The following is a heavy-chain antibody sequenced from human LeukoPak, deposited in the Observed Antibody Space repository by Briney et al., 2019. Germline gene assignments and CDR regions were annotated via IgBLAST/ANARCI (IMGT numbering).Heavy chain of an antibody. D-gene: IGHD3-22*01. J-gene: IGHJ4*02. CDR1: GGSISSYY. V-gene: IGHV4-4*09. CDR3: ARRHDSSGYYYY. Sequence: PSETLSLTCTVSGGSISSYYWSWIRQPPGKGLEWIGYIYTSGSTNYNPSLKSRVTISVDTSKNQFSLKLSSVTAADTAVYYCARRHDSSGYYYYCGQGTLVTVSS. CDR2: IYTSGST.